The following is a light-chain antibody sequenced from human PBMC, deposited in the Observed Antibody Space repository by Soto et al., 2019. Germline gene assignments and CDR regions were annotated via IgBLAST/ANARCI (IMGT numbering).Light chain of an antibody. V-gene: IGKV3-11*01. CDR3: QQRSNWPPIT. CDR1: QSVSSY. J-gene: IGKJ5*01. Sequence: EMVMTQSPATLSVSPGERATLSCMASQSVSSYLAWYQQKPGQAPRLLIYDASNRATGIPARFSGSGSGTDFTLTISSLEPEDFAVYYCQQRSNWPPITFGQGTRLEI. CDR2: DAS.